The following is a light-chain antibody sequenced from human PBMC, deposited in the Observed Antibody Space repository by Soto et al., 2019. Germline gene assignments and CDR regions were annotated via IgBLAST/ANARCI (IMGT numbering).Light chain of an antibody. J-gene: IGKJ2*01. CDR1: QSVNIY. Sequence: EIVMTQSPATLSVSPGERATLSCRASQSVNIYLAWYQQKPGQAPRLLIFGASSRATGIPARFSGSGSGTDFTLTISSLESEDSAVYYCQQRSYWPPYTFGQGTKVDIK. CDR2: GAS. CDR3: QQRSYWPPYT. V-gene: IGKV3-11*01.